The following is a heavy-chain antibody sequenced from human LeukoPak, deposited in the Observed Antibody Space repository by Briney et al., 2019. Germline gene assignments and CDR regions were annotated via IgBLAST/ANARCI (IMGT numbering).Heavy chain of an antibody. CDR3: AGLNYDILTGYYQGPYYYYGMDV. V-gene: IGHV1-2*02. J-gene: IGHJ6*02. D-gene: IGHD3-9*01. CDR2: INPNSGGT. CDR1: GYTFTSNY. Sequence: VKVSCKASGYTFTSNYMQWVRQAPGQGLEWMGWINPNSGGTNYAQKFQGRVTMTRDTSISTAYMELSRLRSDDTAVYYCAGLNYDILTGYYQGPYYYYGMDVWGQGTTVTVSS.